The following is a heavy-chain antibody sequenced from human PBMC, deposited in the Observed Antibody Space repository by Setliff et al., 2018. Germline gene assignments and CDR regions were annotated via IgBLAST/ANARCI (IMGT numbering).Heavy chain of an antibody. CDR3: ARSDDNAQYPDY. CDR1: GDSVTIPF. V-gene: IGHV4-4*07. D-gene: IGHD2-2*01. J-gene: IGHJ4*02. CDR2: IYTNGGT. Sequence: PSETLSLTCSVSGDSVTIPFFHWIRHPAGKGLEWIGHIYTNGGTDYSPSLKSRVTISLDTSKNQFSLQLSSVTAADTAMYYCARSDDNAQYPDYWGQGTLVTVSS.